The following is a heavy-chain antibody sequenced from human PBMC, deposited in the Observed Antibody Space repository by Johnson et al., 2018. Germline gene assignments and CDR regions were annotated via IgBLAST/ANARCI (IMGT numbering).Heavy chain of an antibody. J-gene: IGHJ3*02. CDR2: IYYSGST. V-gene: IGHV4-59*01. CDR1: GGSISNYY. D-gene: IGHD4-23*01. CDR3: ARDVGRWNDAFDI. Sequence: VQLQESGPGLVKXSETLSLTCTVSGGSISNYYWTWIRQPPGKGLEWIGYIYYSGSTNYNPSLTSRVTISVDTSKNQFSLKLSSVTAEDTAMYYCARDVGRWNDAFDIWGQGTMVTVS.